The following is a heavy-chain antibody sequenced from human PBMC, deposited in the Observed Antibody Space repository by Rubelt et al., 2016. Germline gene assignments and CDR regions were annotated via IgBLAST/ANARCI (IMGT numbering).Heavy chain of an antibody. J-gene: IGHJ6*02. Sequence: QVQLVESGGGVVQPGRSLRLSCAASGFTFSSYAMHWVRQAPGKGLEWVAVISYDGSNKYYADSVKGRFTISRDNSKNRLYLQMNSLRAEETAVYYCARGTRITMINLKYYYYGMDVWGQGTTVTVSS. CDR2: ISYDGSNK. CDR1: GFTFSSYA. CDR3: ARGTRITMINLKYYYYGMDV. D-gene: IGHD3-22*01. V-gene: IGHV3-30*04.